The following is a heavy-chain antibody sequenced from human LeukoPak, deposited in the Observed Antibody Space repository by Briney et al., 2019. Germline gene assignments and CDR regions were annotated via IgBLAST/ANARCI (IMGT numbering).Heavy chain of an antibody. J-gene: IGHJ4*02. CDR2: ISWNSGTI. Sequence: GRSLRLSCAASGFTFDDYAMHWVRQAPGKGLEWVSGISWNSGTIGYADSVKGRFTISRDNAKNSLYLQMNSLRAEDTALYYSAKVDSGYEDGPFDYWGQGTLVTVSS. CDR1: GFTFDDYA. D-gene: IGHD5-12*01. V-gene: IGHV3-9*01. CDR3: AKVDSGYEDGPFDY.